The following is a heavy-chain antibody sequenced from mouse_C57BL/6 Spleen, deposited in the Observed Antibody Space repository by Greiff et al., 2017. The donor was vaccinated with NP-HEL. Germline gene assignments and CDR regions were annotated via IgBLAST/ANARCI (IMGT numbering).Heavy chain of an antibody. CDR3: ARHPWFAY. Sequence: VQLQQSGPELVKPGASVKISCKASGYPFTGYYMNWVKQSPEKSLEWIGEINPSTGGTTYNQKFKAKATLTVDKSSSTAYMQLKSLTSEDSAVYYCARHPWFAYWGQGTLVTVSA. J-gene: IGHJ3*01. CDR2: INPSTGGT. V-gene: IGHV1-42*01. CDR1: GYPFTGYY.